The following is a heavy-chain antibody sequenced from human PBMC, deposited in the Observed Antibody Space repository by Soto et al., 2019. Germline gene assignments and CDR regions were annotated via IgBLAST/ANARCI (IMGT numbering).Heavy chain of an antibody. J-gene: IGHJ3*02. CDR2: ISAYNGNT. CDR1: GYTFTSYG. Sequence: ASVKVSCKASGYTFTSYGISWVRQAPGQGLEWMGWISAYNGNTNYAQKLQGRVTMTTDTSTSTAYMELRSLRSDDTAVYYCARGTRSGYDPFDAFDIWGQGTMVTVSS. CDR3: ARGTRSGYDPFDAFDI. D-gene: IGHD5-12*01. V-gene: IGHV1-18*01.